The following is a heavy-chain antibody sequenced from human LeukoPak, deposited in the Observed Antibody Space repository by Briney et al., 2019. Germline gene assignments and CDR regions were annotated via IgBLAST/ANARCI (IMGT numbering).Heavy chain of an antibody. CDR3: VRADYNGGNPGSFDI. CDR1: GASITIGAESYH. CDR2: IYYTVIS. D-gene: IGHD2-8*01. V-gene: IGHV4-39*07. J-gene: IGHJ3*02. Sequence: SATLSLTCTVSGASITIGAESYHWGWIRQPPGKGLEWIGTIYYTVISYYNPSLESRVTSPLDTSKNQFSLTLNSVTAADTAVYYCVRADYNGGNPGSFDIWGRGTMVTVSS.